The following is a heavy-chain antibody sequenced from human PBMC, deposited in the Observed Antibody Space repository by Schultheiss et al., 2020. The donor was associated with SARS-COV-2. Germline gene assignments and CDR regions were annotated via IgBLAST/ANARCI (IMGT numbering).Heavy chain of an antibody. CDR1: GYTFTSYD. Sequence: ASVKVSCKASGYTFTSYDINWVRQATGQGLEWMGWMNPNSGNTGYAQKFQGRVTMTRNTSISTAYMELSSLRSEDTAVYYCASDPCFLDIVVVPSAPPPGPYYYYGMDVWGQGTTVTVSS. D-gene: IGHD2-2*03. J-gene: IGHJ6*02. V-gene: IGHV1-8*01. CDR3: ASDPCFLDIVVVPSAPPPGPYYYYGMDV. CDR2: MNPNSGNT.